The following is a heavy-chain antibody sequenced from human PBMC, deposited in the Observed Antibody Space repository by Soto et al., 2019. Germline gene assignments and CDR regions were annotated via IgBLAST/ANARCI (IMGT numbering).Heavy chain of an antibody. D-gene: IGHD3-3*01. J-gene: IGHJ6*02. Sequence: GGSLRLSCAASGFTFSSYAMSWVRQAPGKGLEWVSAISGSEKYYVDSVKGRFTISRDNAKNSLYLQMNSLRAEDTAVYYCARDRYSYYDFWSGSLPYYYYGMDVWGQGTTVTVSS. V-gene: IGHV3-7*01. CDR1: GFTFSSYA. CDR3: ARDRYSYYDFWSGSLPYYYYGMDV. CDR2: ISGSEK.